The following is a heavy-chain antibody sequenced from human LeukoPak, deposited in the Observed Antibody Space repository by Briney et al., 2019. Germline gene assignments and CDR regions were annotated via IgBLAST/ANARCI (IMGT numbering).Heavy chain of an antibody. CDR1: GGSFSGYY. CDR3: ARGPRVYCSSTSCYGARYYYYGMDV. CDR2: INHSGSA. J-gene: IGHJ6*02. D-gene: IGHD2-2*01. Sequence: PSETLSLTCAVYGGSFSGYYWSWIRQPPGKGLEWIGEINHSGSANYNPSLKSRVTISVDTSKNQFSLKLSSVTAADTAVYYCARGPRVYCSSTSCYGARYYYYGMDVWGQGTTITVSS. V-gene: IGHV4-34*01.